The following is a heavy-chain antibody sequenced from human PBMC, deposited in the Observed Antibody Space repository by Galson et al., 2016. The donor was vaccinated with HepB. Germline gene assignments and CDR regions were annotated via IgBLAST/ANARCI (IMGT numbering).Heavy chain of an antibody. CDR3: ARDKAYNRFDF. Sequence: LRLSCADSGFTFTSSWMAWVRQAPGKGLEWLANINQDGSTRNHVDSVEGRFTISRDNAKNSVFLQMNSLRAEDTAVYYCARDKAYNRFDFWGQGTLVTVSS. J-gene: IGHJ4*02. D-gene: IGHD1-14*01. V-gene: IGHV3-7*03. CDR2: INQDGSTR. CDR1: GFTFTSSW.